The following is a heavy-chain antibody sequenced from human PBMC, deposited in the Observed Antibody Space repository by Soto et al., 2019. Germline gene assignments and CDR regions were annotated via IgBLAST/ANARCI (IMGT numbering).Heavy chain of an antibody. CDR3: AKPNLYCSSTSCYDY. CDR2: ISGSGGRI. V-gene: IGHV3-23*04. J-gene: IGHJ4*02. D-gene: IGHD2-2*01. CDR1: GFTFSSYA. Sequence: EVQLVESGGGLVKPGGSLRLSCAASGFTFSSYAMSWVRQAPGKGLEWVSVISGSGGRINYADSVKGRFTISRDNSKNTLYLQMNSLRGEDTAVYYCAKPNLYCSSTSCYDYWGQGTLVTVSS.